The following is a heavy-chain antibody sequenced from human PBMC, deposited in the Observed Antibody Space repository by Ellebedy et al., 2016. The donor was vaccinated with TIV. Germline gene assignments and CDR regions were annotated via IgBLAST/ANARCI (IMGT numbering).Heavy chain of an antibody. CDR2: INAGNGNT. V-gene: IGHV1-3*01. CDR1: GGTFSSYA. J-gene: IGHJ4*02. D-gene: IGHD2-2*01. Sequence: ASVKVSCXASGGTFSSYAISWVRQAPGQRLEWMGWINAGNGNTKYSQKFQGRVTITRDTSASTAYMELSSLRSEDTAVYYCARGRVVVVPAAPYYFDYWGQGTLVTVSS. CDR3: ARGRVVVVPAAPYYFDY.